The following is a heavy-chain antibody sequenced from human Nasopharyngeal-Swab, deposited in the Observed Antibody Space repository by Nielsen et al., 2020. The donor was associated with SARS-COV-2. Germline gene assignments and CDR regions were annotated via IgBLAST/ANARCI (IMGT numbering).Heavy chain of an antibody. V-gene: IGHV3-30*18. Sequence: GESLKIPCAASGFTFSSSGMDWVRHAPGKGLEWVAVISYDGSNEYYGDSVKGRFTISRDNSKNTLYLQMHSLRVDDTAVYYCAKDVHGDYGGIDYWGQGILVTVSS. CDR1: GFTFSSSG. D-gene: IGHD4-17*01. CDR3: AKDVHGDYGGIDY. CDR2: ISYDGSNE. J-gene: IGHJ4*02.